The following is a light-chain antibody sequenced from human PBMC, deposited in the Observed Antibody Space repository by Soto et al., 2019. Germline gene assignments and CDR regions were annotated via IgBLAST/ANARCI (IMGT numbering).Light chain of an antibody. V-gene: IGLV2-14*03. CDR1: NSDIGGYNY. J-gene: IGLJ2*01. Sequence: QSALTQPASVSGSPGQSITISCTGTNSDIGGYNYVSWYQQHPGKAPNLMIYDVSNRPSGVSYRFSGSKSGNTASLTISGLQAEDEADYYCSSYTRRSTLGVFGGGTKLTVL. CDR2: DVS. CDR3: SSYTRRSTLGV.